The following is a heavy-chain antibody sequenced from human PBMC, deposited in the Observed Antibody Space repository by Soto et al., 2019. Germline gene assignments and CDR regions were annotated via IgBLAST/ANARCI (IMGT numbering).Heavy chain of an antibody. CDR1: GFTFSNYE. CDR2: ISNNGDHT. V-gene: IGHV3-64*01. CDR3: AKGLDRASLDF. Sequence: GGSLGLSCAASGFTFSNYEMHWVRQAPGKGLEYVSGISNNGDHTDYANSVKGRFTISRDNSKNTLYLQMNSLRAEDTAIYYCAKGLDRASLDFWGQGALVTVSS. J-gene: IGHJ4*02. D-gene: IGHD1-1*01.